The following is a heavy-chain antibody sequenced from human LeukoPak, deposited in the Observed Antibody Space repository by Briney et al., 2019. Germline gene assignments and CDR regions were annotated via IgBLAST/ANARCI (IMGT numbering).Heavy chain of an antibody. D-gene: IGHD3-16*02. J-gene: IGHJ3*02. V-gene: IGHV4-34*01. Sequence: SETLSLTCAVYGGSFSGYYWSWIRQPPGKGLEWIGEINHSGSTNYNPSLKSRVTISVDTSKNQFSLKLSSVTAADTAVYYCARCAPYYDYVWGSYRQRGAFDIWGQGTMVTVS. CDR2: INHSGST. CDR1: GGSFSGYY. CDR3: ARCAPYYDYVWGSYRQRGAFDI.